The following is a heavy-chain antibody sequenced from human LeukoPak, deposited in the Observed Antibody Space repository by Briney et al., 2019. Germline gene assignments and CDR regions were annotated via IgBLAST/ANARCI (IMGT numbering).Heavy chain of an antibody. V-gene: IGHV3-7*01. Sequence: GGSLRLSCAASGFTFSNYWMTWVRQAPGKGLEWVAIIKQEGVETYYAESVKGRFTISRDNAKNSLFLEMSSLRDHDTAVYYCARGGIDSGYYHFDSWGRGTPVSVSS. D-gene: IGHD3-22*01. CDR1: GFTFSNYW. CDR3: ARGGIDSGYYHFDS. CDR2: IKQEGVET. J-gene: IGHJ4*02.